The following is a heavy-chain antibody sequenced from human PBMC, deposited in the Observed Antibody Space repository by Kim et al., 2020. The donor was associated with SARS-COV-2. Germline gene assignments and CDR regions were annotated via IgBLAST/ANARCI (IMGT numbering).Heavy chain of an antibody. J-gene: IGHJ4*02. D-gene: IGHD5-18*01. CDR3: TRGGYRLFDFDY. Sequence: EYAASVKGRFTISRDDSKSIAYLQMNSLKTEDTAVYYCTRGGYRLFDFDYWGQGTLVTVSS. V-gene: IGHV3-49*02.